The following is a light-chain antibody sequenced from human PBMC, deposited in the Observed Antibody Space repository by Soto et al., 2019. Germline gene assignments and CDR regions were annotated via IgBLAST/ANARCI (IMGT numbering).Light chain of an antibody. CDR2: DAS. V-gene: IGKV1-5*01. CDR1: QSISSL. Sequence: DIQMTQSPSTLSSSLGDRVTITFLAIQSISSLLAWYQQKPGKAPKLLIYDASSLESGVPSRFSGSGSGTEFTLTISSLQPDDFATYYCQQYNSLAFGQGTKVDIK. CDR3: QQYNSLA. J-gene: IGKJ1*01.